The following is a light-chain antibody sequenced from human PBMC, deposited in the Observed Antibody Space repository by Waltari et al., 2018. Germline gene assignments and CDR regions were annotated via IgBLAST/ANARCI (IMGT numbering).Light chain of an antibody. CDR2: RIS. J-gene: IGKJ2*01. CDR1: QSLAPSDGNTY. Sequence: DVVMTQSPLSLPVTFGQPASISCSSSQSLAPSDGNTYLNWFHQSPGQSPRRLIYRISHRDSGVPDRFSGSGSGTDFTLRISRVEAEDVGGVYYCMQATHWPYTFGQGTKLDIK. CDR3: MQATHWPYT. V-gene: IGKV2-30*02.